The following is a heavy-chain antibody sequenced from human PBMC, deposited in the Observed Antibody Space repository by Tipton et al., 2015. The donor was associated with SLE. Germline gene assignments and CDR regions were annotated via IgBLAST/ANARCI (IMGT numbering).Heavy chain of an antibody. CDR1: GGSISSVGSY. V-gene: IGHV4-31*03. Sequence: TLSLTCSVSGGSISSVGSYWSWIRQHPGMGLAWLGFCSYGGSPYYNPSLMSRVTISVDTSKNQFSLKLTSLTAADTAVYYCTAGIQEGRYYYYMDIGGKGTTVTGSS. CDR3: TAGIQEGRYYYYMDI. D-gene: IGHD6-13*01. CDR2: CSYGGSP. J-gene: IGHJ6*03.